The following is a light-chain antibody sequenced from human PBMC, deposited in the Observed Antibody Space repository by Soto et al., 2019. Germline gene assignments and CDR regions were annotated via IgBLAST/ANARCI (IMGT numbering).Light chain of an antibody. CDR1: QDITNY. Sequence: IPMTQSPSAMSASVGDEVTITCRASQDITNYLVWFQQKPGKVPKRLIYAASDLQSGVTARFSGSGSGTEFTLTISNLQPEDFATYYFLQHDKYPSNFGQGTKLEIK. CDR3: LQHDKYPSN. CDR2: AAS. V-gene: IGKV1-17*03. J-gene: IGKJ2*01.